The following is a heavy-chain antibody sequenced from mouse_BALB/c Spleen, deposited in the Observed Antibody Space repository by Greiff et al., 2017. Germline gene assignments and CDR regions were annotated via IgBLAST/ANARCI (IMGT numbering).Heavy chain of an antibody. V-gene: IGHV3-2*02. J-gene: IGHJ4*01. CDR1: GYSITSDYA. CDR2: ISYSGST. CDR3: ARREVDAMDY. Sequence: EVKLMESGPGLVKPSQSLSLTCTVTGYSITSDYAWNWIRQFPGNKLEWMGYISYSGSTSYNPSLKSRISITRDTSKNQFFLQLNSVTTEDTATYYCARREVDAMDYWGQGTSVTVSS.